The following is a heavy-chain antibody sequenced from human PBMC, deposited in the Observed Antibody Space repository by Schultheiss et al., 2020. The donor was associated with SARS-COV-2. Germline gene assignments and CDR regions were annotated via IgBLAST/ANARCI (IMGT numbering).Heavy chain of an antibody. CDR3: ASLYSGSYYPYYGMDV. CDR2: ISGSGDNT. D-gene: IGHD3-10*01. V-gene: IGHV3-23*01. J-gene: IGHJ6*02. CDR1: GFTFSSYA. Sequence: GGSLRLSCVASGFTFSSYAMSWVRQAPGKGLEWVSAISGSGDNTYYADSVKGRFTISRDNSKNMLYLQMNSLRAEDTAVYYCASLYSGSYYPYYGMDVWGQGTTVTVSS.